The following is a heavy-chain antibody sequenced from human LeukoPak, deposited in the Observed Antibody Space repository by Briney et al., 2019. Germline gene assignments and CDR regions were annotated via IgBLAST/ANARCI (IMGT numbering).Heavy chain of an antibody. J-gene: IGHJ4*02. CDR1: GGTFISYA. Sequence: SVKVSCKASGGTFISYAISRVRQAPGQGLEWMGGIVPIFGTANYAQKFQGRVTITADESTSTAYMELSSPRSEDTAVYYCARDYGGNSGDYWGQGTLVIVSS. D-gene: IGHD4-23*01. V-gene: IGHV1-69*13. CDR2: IVPIFGTA. CDR3: ARDYGGNSGDY.